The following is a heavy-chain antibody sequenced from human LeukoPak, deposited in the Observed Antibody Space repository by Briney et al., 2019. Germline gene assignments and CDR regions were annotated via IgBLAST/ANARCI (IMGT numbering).Heavy chain of an antibody. V-gene: IGHV6-1*01. CDR3: ARDALEYSSGWYWFDP. CDR2: TYYRSKLYN. Sequence: SQTLSLTCAISGDSVSSNSAAWNWIRQSPSRGLEWLGRTYYRSKLYNDYAVSVKSRITINPDTSKNQFSLQLNSVTPEDTAVYYCARDALEYSSGWYWFDPWGQGTLVTVSS. D-gene: IGHD6-19*01. CDR1: GDSVSSNSAA. J-gene: IGHJ5*02.